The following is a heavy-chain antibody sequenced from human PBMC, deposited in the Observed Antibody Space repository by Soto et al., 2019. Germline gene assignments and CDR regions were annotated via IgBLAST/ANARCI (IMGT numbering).Heavy chain of an antibody. CDR2: IYHTGTT. V-gene: IGHV4-30-4*01. CDR1: CASITSGAYS. D-gene: IGHD3-10*02. J-gene: IGHJ5*02. CDR3: VRDGPTMYGVRTPSFEP. Sequence: QVQLQESGPGLVKPSQTLSLTCTVSCASITSGAYSWNWIRQPPGKGLEWIGYIYHTGTTYYNPSLQGLVTISVDTSFNHFSLKLRSVTAADTAVYYCVRDGPTMYGVRTPSFEPWSQGTLVTVSS.